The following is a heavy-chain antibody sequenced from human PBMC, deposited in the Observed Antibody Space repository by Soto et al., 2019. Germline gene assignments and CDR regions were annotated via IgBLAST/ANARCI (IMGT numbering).Heavy chain of an antibody. Sequence: EVQLVESGGGLVQPGGSLKLSCAASGFTFSGSAMHWVRQASGKGLEWVGRIRSKANNYATAYAASVKGGFTISRDDAKNTAYLQMNSLKTEDTAVYYCTTRDLGYCSGGSYYVVDFDYWGQGTLVTVSS. CDR3: TTRDLGYCSGGSYYVVDFDY. CDR2: IRSKANNYAT. D-gene: IGHD2-15*01. CDR1: GFTFSGSA. J-gene: IGHJ4*02. V-gene: IGHV3-73*02.